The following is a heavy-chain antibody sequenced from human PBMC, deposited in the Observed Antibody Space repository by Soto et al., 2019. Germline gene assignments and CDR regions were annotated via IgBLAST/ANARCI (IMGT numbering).Heavy chain of an antibody. CDR2: INHRGST. Sequence: PSRTLSLTCAVYGGSFNGYYWSWIRQPPGKGLEWIGEINHRGSTNYNPSLKSRVTISVDTSKNQFSLRLNSVTAADTAVYYCARGCNGVCSQGPVFGYWGQGILVPVTS. CDR3: ARGCNGVCSQGPVFGY. V-gene: IGHV4-34*01. J-gene: IGHJ4*02. D-gene: IGHD2-8*01. CDR1: GGSFNGYY.